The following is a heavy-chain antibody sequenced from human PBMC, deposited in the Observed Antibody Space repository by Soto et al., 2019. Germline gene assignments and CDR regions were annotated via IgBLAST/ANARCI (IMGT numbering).Heavy chain of an antibody. CDR2: IIPILGIA. CDR3: ARDYGDYSFFFDY. CDR1: GGTFSSYT. Sequence: ASVKVSCKASGGTFSSYTISWVRQAPGQGLEWMGRIIPILGIANYAQKFQGRATISVDHSKNQFSLTLRSVTAADTAVYYCARDYGDYSFFFDYWGQGALVTSPQ. D-gene: IGHD4-17*01. J-gene: IGHJ4*02. V-gene: IGHV1-69*04.